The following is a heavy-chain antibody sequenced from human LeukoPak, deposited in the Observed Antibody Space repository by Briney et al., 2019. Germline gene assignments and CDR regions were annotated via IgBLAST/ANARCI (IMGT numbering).Heavy chain of an antibody. D-gene: IGHD2-2*02. Sequence: GASVMVSCKASGYTFTSFGISWLRQAPGQGLEWLGWINPYNGKTNYARKFQGRVTVTTDTSTSTAFMELRSLTSDDTAVYFCATDYCSSTSCYSSSPGGGYYWGQGTLVTVSS. CDR1: GYTFTSFG. V-gene: IGHV1-18*01. J-gene: IGHJ4*02. CDR2: INPYNGKT. CDR3: ATDYCSSTSCYSSSPGGGYY.